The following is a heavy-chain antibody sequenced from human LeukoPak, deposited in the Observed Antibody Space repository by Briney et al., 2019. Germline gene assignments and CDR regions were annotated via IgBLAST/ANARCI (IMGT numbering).Heavy chain of an antibody. CDR1: GYTFTSYG. Sequence: ASVKVSCKPSGYTFTSYGISWVRQAPGQGLEWMGWISAYNGNTNYAQKLQGRVTMTTDTSTSTAYMELRSLRSDDTAVYYCARLYCSSTSCYWVDVWGKGTTVTVSS. J-gene: IGHJ6*04. D-gene: IGHD2-2*01. V-gene: IGHV1-18*01. CDR2: ISAYNGNT. CDR3: ARLYCSSTSCYWVDV.